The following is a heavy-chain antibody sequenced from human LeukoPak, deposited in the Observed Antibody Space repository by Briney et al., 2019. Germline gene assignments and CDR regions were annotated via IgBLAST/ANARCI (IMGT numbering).Heavy chain of an antibody. CDR2: MNPNSGNT. CDR3: AREYNWNDEFRAFDI. Sequence: ASVKVSCKASGYTFTSYDINWVRQATGQGLEWMGWMNPNSGNTGYAQKFQGRVTMTRDMSTSTVYMELSSLRSEDTAVYYCAREYNWNDEFRAFDIWGQGTMVTVSS. V-gene: IGHV1-8*01. J-gene: IGHJ3*02. D-gene: IGHD1-1*01. CDR1: GYTFTSYD.